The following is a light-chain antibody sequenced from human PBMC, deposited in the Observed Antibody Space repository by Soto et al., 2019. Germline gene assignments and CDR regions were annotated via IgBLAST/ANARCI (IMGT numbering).Light chain of an antibody. V-gene: IGKV3-15*01. CDR3: QQYNKWPPWT. Sequence: EIVMTQSPATLSLFPGERATLSCRASQSVTSDLAWYQHKPGQPPRLLIYGASTRATAIPARFSGSGSGTEFTLTISSLQSEDFAVYYCQQYNKWPPWTFGQGTKVEIK. CDR1: QSVTSD. CDR2: GAS. J-gene: IGKJ1*01.